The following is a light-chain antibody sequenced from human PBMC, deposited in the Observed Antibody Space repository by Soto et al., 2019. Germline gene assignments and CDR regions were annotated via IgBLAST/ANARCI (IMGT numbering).Light chain of an antibody. J-gene: IGKJ4*01. Sequence: DIQMTQSPSSLSASVGDRVTITWRASQGISSYLNWYQQKPGKAPKLLIYAASSLQSGVPSRFSGSGSGTDFTLTISSLQPEDFATYYCQQSYSTPLTFGGGTKVDIK. CDR3: QQSYSTPLT. CDR1: QGISSY. V-gene: IGKV1-39*01. CDR2: AAS.